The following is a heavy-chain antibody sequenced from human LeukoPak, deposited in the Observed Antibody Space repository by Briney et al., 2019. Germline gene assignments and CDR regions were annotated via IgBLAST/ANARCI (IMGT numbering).Heavy chain of an antibody. D-gene: IGHD6-25*01. CDR3: ARDPGLFYFDY. Sequence: GGSLRLSCEASGFTFSTYGMHWVRQAPGKGLEWVAFIWSDGSNNYCADSVKGRFTISRDNSKNTLYLQMNTLRAEDTALYYCARDPGLFYFDYWGQGSLVTVSS. J-gene: IGHJ4*02. V-gene: IGHV3-30*02. CDR1: GFTFSTYG. CDR2: IWSDGSNN.